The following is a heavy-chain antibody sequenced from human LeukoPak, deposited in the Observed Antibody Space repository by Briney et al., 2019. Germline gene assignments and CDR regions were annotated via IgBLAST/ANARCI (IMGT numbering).Heavy chain of an antibody. V-gene: IGHV1-46*01. CDR2: INPSGGST. J-gene: IGHJ4*02. CDR1: GYTFTSYY. Sequence: ASVKVSCKASGYTFTSYYMHWVRQAPGQGLEWMGIINPSGGSTSYAQKFQGRVTMTRDTSTSTVYMELSSLRSEDTAVYYCARDASGCSSTSCSPPGDYWGQGTLVTVSS. CDR3: ARDASGCSSTSCSPPGDY. D-gene: IGHD2-2*01.